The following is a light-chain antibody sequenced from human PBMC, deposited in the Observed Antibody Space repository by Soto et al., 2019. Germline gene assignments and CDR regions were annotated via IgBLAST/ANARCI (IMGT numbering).Light chain of an antibody. J-gene: IGKJ4*01. CDR1: QSISTY. CDR3: QQSYTSPVT. Sequence: DIQMTQSPSTLSASIGDRLTSTCRASQSISTYLNWYEQKPGKAPNLLIYGASNLQSGVPSRFSGGGSGTDFTLTISSLQPEDFGTYYCQQSYTSPVTFGGGTKVDI. V-gene: IGKV1-39*01. CDR2: GAS.